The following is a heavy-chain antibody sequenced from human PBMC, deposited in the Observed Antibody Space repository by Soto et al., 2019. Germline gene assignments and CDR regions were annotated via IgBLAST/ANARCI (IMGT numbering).Heavy chain of an antibody. V-gene: IGHV4-31*03. J-gene: IGHJ4*02. CDR3: ARGITMVRGVGLFYFDY. D-gene: IGHD3-10*01. CDR2: IYYSGST. CDR1: GGSISSGGYY. Sequence: QVQLQESGPGLVKPSQTLSLTCTVSGGSISSGGYYWSWIRQHPGKGLEWIGYIYYSGSTYYNPSLKSRVTISVDTSKNPFSLKLSSVTAADTAVYYCARGITMVRGVGLFYFDYWGQGTLVTVSS.